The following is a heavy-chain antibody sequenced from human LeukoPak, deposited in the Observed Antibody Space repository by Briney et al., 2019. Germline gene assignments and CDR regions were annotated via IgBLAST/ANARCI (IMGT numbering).Heavy chain of an antibody. CDR2: IRYDGSHE. J-gene: IGHJ4*02. CDR3: AQSGFWSNYWFDY. CDR1: GFTFSSYG. Sequence: GGSLRLSCAASGFTFSSYGMHWVRQAPGKGLEWVAFIRYDGSHESYADPVKGRFTISRDNSKSTLYLQMNSLRAEDTAVYYCAQSGFWSNYWFDYWGQGTLVTVSS. D-gene: IGHD3-3*01. V-gene: IGHV3-30*02.